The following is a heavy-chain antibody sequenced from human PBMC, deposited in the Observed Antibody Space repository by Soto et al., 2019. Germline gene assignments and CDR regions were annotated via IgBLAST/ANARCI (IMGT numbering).Heavy chain of an antibody. V-gene: IGHV3-48*02. J-gene: IGHJ3*02. CDR3: AREGGRQCSPTRCYNAFDI. D-gene: IGHD2-2*02. CDR1: GFSFSAFS. Sequence: EVQLVESGGGLVQPGGSLRLSCASSGFSFSAFSMNWVRQAPGKGLEWVSYMSSTGNTIYYADSVKGRFTISRDNAKNSLYLQMNSLRDDDTAVYYCAREGGRQCSPTRCYNAFDIWGQGTIVTVAS. CDR2: MSSTGNTI.